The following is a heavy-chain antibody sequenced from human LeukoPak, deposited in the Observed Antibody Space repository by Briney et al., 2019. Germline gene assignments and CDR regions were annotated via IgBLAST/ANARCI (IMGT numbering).Heavy chain of an antibody. D-gene: IGHD2-21*02. CDR3: ARDLGVAASSPDAFDI. J-gene: IGHJ3*02. Sequence: PGGSLRLSCAASGFTFSSYSMNWVRQAPGKGLEWVSSISSSSSYIYYADSVKGRFTISRDNAENSLYLQMNSLRAEDTAAYYCARDLGVAASSPDAFDIWGQWTMVTVSS. V-gene: IGHV3-21*01. CDR1: GFTFSSYS. CDR2: ISSSSSYI.